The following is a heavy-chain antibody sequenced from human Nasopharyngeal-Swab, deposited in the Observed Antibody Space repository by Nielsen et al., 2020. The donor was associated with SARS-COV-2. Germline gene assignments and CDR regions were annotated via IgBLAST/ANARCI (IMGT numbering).Heavy chain of an antibody. CDR2: ISYDGSNK. V-gene: IGHV3-30*03. J-gene: IGHJ3*02. CDR1: GFTFSSYG. D-gene: IGHD4-23*01. CDR3: ARDGGNSLFGAFDI. Sequence: GGSLSLSCAASGFTFSSYGMHWVRQAPGKGLEWVAVISYDGSNKYYADSVKGRFTTSRDNSKNTLYLQMNSLRAEDTAVYYCARDGGNSLFGAFDIWGQGTMVTVS.